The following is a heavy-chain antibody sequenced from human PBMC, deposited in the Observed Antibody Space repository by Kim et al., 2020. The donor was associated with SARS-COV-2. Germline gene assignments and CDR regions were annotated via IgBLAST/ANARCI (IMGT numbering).Heavy chain of an antibody. J-gene: IGHJ5*02. D-gene: IGHD6-13*01. V-gene: IGHV3-9*01. Sequence: GGSLRLSCAASGFTFDDYAMHWVRQAPGKGLEWVSGISWNSGSIGYADSVKGRFTISRDNAKNSLYLQMNSLRAEDTALYYCAKSRGTAAGPNWFDPWG. CDR2: ISWNSGSI. CDR3: AKSRGTAAGPNWFDP. CDR1: GFTFDDYA.